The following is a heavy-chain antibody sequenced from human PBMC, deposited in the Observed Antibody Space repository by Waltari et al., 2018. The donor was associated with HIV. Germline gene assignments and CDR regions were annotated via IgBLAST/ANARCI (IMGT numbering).Heavy chain of an antibody. CDR3: TRDLSTYGHEFDY. J-gene: IGHJ4*02. CDR2: INIYGIDT. CDR1: GFNFRSYW. D-gene: IGHD2-2*01. V-gene: IGHV3-74*01. Sequence: VQLVESGGKLVQPGGSLRLSCAASGFNFRSYWMHWIRHVPGKGLVWVSHINIYGIDTRYLESVKGRFTISRDNANNTLYLQMNNLRVEDTAMYFCTRDLSTYGHEFDYWGQGTLVTVAS.